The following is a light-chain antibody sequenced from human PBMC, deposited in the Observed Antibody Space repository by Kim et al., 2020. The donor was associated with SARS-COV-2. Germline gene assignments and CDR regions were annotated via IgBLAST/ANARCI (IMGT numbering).Light chain of an antibody. CDR2: DVS. J-gene: IGLJ3*02. CDR1: SSDIGGYNY. CDR3: YSYTSSSTWV. Sequence: GQSITISCTGTSSDIGGYNYVSWYQQHPGKAPKLIIYDVSNRPSGVSNRFSGSKSGNTAALTISGLRAEDESDYYCYSYTSSSTWVFGGGTQLTVL. V-gene: IGLV2-14*03.